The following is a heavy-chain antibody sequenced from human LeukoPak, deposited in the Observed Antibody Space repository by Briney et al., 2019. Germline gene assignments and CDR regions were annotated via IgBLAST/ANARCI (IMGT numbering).Heavy chain of an antibody. CDR1: GFTVSGHP. CDR2: IYRGGNT. Sequence: GGSLRLSCAASGFTVSGHPMSWVRQAPGKGLEWVSVIYRGGNTYYADSVRGRFTISRDNSKNTLYVQMNSLRDEDTAVYYCAKDQRWESPHYLDSWGQGTLVTVSS. J-gene: IGHJ4*02. V-gene: IGHV3-53*01. D-gene: IGHD1-26*01. CDR3: AKDQRWESPHYLDS.